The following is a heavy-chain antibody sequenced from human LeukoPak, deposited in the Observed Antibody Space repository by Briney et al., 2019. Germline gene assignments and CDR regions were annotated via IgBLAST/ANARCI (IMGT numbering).Heavy chain of an antibody. J-gene: IGHJ6*02. CDR2: ISYDGSNK. D-gene: IGHD3-3*01. CDR1: GFTFSSYA. CDR3: ARAQEGYDFWSGYGYHYGMDV. Sequence: QAGGSLRLSCAASGFTFSSYAMHWVRQAPGKGLEWVAVISYDGSNKYYADSVKSRFTISRDNSKNTLYLQMNSLRAEDTAVYYCARAQEGYDFWSGYGYHYGMDVWGQGTTVTVSS. V-gene: IGHV3-30-3*01.